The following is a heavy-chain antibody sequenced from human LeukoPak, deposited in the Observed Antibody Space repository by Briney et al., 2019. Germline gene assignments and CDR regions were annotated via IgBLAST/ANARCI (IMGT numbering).Heavy chain of an antibody. D-gene: IGHD6-13*01. Sequence: GGSLRLSCAASGFTFSSYAMHWVRQAPGKGLEWVAVISYDGINRYYADSVKGRFTISRSNSENTLYLQMNSLRPEDTAVYFCASRRIPDRAAAALAYWGQGTLVTVSS. CDR2: ISYDGINR. CDR1: GFTFSSYA. V-gene: IGHV3-30*01. CDR3: ASRRIPDRAAAALAY. J-gene: IGHJ4*02.